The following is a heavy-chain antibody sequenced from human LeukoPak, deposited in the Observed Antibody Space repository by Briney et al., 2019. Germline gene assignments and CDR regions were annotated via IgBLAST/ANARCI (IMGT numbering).Heavy chain of an antibody. CDR2: IKQDGSEK. J-gene: IGHJ4*02. CDR3: ARPYGGNSKSVLDY. V-gene: IGHV3-7*01. Sequence: GGSLRLSCAASGFTFSSYWMSCVRQAPGKGLECVANIKQDGSEKYYVDSVKGRFTISRDNAKNSLYLQMNSLRAEDTAVYYCARPYGGNSKSVLDYWGQGILVTVSS. D-gene: IGHD4-23*01. CDR1: GFTFSSYW.